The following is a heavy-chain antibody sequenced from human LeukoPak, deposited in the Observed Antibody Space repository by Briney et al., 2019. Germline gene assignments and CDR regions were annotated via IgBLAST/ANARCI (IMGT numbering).Heavy chain of an antibody. CDR3: ARPIVVVPLRAFDI. Sequence: SETLALTCTVSGGSISTYYWSWIRQPPGKGPEWIGYIYYSGSTNYNPSLKSRVTISVDTSKNQFSLKLSSVTAADTAVYYCARPIVVVPLRAFDIWGQGTMVTVSS. D-gene: IGHD2-21*01. J-gene: IGHJ3*02. CDR1: GGSISTYY. V-gene: IGHV4-59*12. CDR2: IYYSGST.